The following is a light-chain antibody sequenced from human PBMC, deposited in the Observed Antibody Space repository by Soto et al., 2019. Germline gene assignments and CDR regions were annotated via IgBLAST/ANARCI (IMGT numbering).Light chain of an antibody. CDR1: ARLLHKNGYNY. Sequence: DIVMTQSPLSLSVTPGEAASISCMSSARLLHKNGYNYVDWYMQKPGQSPQLLIYLGSNRASGVPDRFSGSGSDPYFTLEISRVEADDVGVYCCMQPLENFRTFGQGTKVDIK. CDR2: LGS. CDR3: MQPLENFRT. J-gene: IGKJ1*01. V-gene: IGKV2-28*01.